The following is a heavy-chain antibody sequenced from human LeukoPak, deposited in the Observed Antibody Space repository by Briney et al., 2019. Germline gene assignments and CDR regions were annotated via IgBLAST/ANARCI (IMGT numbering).Heavy chain of an antibody. CDR2: ITTGGPNT. Sequence: GGSLRLSCTASGFTFSSYPMSWVRQAPGKGPKWVSTITTGGPNTYYADSVKGRFTVSRDDSKNTLYLQMNSLRAEDTAVYYCAKDGGLWVSAHWGDSWGRGTLVTVSS. D-gene: IGHD7-27*01. J-gene: IGHJ4*02. CDR3: AKDGGLWVSAHWGDS. V-gene: IGHV3-23*01. CDR1: GFTFSSYP.